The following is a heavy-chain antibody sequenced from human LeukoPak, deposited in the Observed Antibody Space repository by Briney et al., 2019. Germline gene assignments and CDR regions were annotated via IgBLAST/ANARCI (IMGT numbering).Heavy chain of an antibody. CDR1: GFAFSGYG. CDR3: ARVQSYAFDI. J-gene: IGHJ3*02. CDR2: ISSRSSYI. V-gene: IGHV3-21*01. Sequence: PGGSLRLSCAASGFAFSGYGVNWVRQAPGKGLEWVSSISSRSSYIYYADSVKGRFTISRDNAKNSLYLQMNSLRDEDTAVYYCARVQSYAFDIWGQGTLVTVSS.